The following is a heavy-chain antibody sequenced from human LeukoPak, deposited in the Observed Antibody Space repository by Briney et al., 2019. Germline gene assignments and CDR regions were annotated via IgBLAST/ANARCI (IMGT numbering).Heavy chain of an antibody. D-gene: IGHD5-12*01. CDR3: ARDWTAYSYGTLFDY. Sequence: QPGGSLRLSCASTFTFNIYGMHWVRQAPGKGLEWVAFIQYEGSKKYYADSVKGRFTISRDNSRNPLSLQMNSLRTEDTAVYYCARDWTAYSYGTLFDYWGQGTLVTVSS. CDR2: IQYEGSKK. J-gene: IGHJ4*02. V-gene: IGHV3-30*02. CDR1: TFTFNIYG.